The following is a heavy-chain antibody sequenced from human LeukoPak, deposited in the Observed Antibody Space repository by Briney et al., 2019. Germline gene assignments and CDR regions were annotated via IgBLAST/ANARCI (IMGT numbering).Heavy chain of an antibody. Sequence: GGSLRLSCAASGFTVSSNYMSWVRQAPGKGLEWVSVIYSGGSTHYADSVKGRFTISRDNSKNTLNLQMNSLRAEDTAVYYCARPRFSSFDYWGQGTLATVSS. J-gene: IGHJ4*02. D-gene: IGHD3-3*02. CDR2: IYSGGST. V-gene: IGHV3-53*01. CDR3: ARPRFSSFDY. CDR1: GFTVSSNY.